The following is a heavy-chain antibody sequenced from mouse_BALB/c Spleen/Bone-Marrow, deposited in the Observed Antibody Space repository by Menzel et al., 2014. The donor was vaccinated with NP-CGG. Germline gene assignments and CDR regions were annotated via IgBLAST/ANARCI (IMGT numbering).Heavy chain of an antibody. D-gene: IGHD2-3*01. Sequence: VQLQQSGAELVKPGAPVKLSCKASGYTFTSYWMHWVKQRPGQGLEWIGEIDPSDSYTNYNQKFKGKATLTVDKSSSTAYMQLSSLTSEDSAVYFCARWLLRYYAMDDWGQGTSVTVSP. J-gene: IGHJ4*01. V-gene: IGHV1-69*02. CDR2: IDPSDSYT. CDR1: GYTFTSYW. CDR3: ARWLLRYYAMDD.